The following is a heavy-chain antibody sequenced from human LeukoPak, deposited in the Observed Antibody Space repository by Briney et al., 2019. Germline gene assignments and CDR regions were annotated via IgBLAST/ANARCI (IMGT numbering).Heavy chain of an antibody. V-gene: IGHV3-21*01. CDR2: ISSSSSYI. CDR1: GFTFSSYS. J-gene: IGHJ4*02. Sequence: GGPLRLSCAASGFTFSSYSMNWVRQAPGKGLEWVSSISSSSSYIYYADSVKGRFTISRDNAKNSLYLQMNSLRAEDTAVYYCARDEGSVGIVGAKYYFDYWGQGTLVTVSS. CDR3: ARDEGSVGIVGAKYYFDY. D-gene: IGHD1-26*01.